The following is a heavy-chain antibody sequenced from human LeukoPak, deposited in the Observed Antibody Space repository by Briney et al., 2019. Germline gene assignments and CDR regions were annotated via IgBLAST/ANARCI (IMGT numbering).Heavy chain of an antibody. D-gene: IGHD1-26*01. Sequence: TGGSLRLSCAASGFTFSSYAMSWVRQAPGKGLEWVSAISYSGRSTYYADSVKGRFTISRDNSKNTLYLQVNSLRAEDTAVYYCAKGGKWDVTPFDYWGQGTLVTVSS. CDR3: AKGGKWDVTPFDY. J-gene: IGHJ4*02. CDR2: ISYSGRST. V-gene: IGHV3-23*01. CDR1: GFTFSSYA.